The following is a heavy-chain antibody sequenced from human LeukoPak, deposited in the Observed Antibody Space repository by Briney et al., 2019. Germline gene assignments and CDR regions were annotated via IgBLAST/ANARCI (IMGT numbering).Heavy chain of an antibody. J-gene: IGHJ4*02. D-gene: IGHD2/OR15-2a*01. V-gene: IGHV3-30-3*01. CDR3: ARDSKDFYGLLDY. Sequence: GGSLRLSCAASGFIFNAFPMHWVRQTPGKGLEWLAVVSFDGSNDHYADSVKGRFTTSRDNSKNTVYLQMTSLRGEDTALYYCARDSKDFYGLLDYWGQGTLVTVSS. CDR2: VSFDGSND. CDR1: GFIFNAFP.